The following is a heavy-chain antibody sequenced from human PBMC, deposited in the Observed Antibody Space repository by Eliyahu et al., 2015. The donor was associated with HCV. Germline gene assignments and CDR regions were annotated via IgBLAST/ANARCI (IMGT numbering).Heavy chain of an antibody. Sequence: QVQLQQWGAGLLKPSETLSLTCAVYGGSFSGYYWSWIRQPPGKGLEWIGEINHSGSTNXNPSLKSRVTISVDTSKNQFSLKLSSVTAADTAVYYCARSRRITIXGVVIGNYXYYGMDVWGQGTTVTVSS. D-gene: IGHD3-3*01. CDR2: INHSGST. J-gene: IGHJ6*02. V-gene: IGHV4-34*01. CDR1: GGSFSGYY. CDR3: ARSRRITIXGVVIGNYXYYGMDV.